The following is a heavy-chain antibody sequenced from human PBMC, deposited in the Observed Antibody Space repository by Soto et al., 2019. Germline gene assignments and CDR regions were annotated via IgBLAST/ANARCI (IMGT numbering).Heavy chain of an antibody. V-gene: IGHV3-64*07. Sequence: EVQLMESGGGLVQPGGSLRLSSAASGFTFSSETMFWVRQAPGKGLEHITAISKNGDSTFYADSVKGRFTISRDNSKNTLYLQMGSLRAEDMAVYYCATKEGFAYWGQGTLVTVSS. CDR1: GFTFSSET. CDR3: ATKEGFAY. CDR2: ISKNGDST. J-gene: IGHJ4*02.